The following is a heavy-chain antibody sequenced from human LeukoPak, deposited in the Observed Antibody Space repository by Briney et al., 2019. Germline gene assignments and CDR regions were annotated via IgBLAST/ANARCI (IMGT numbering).Heavy chain of an antibody. CDR1: GFTFSSYA. CDR2: ISYDGSNK. J-gene: IGHJ4*02. Sequence: PGGSLRLSCAASGFTFSSYALHWVRQAPGKGLEWVAVISYDGSNKFYADSVKGRFTISRDNSKNTLYLQMNSLRAEDTAVYYCANIDLSLAVAGTWGQGTLVTVSS. V-gene: IGHV3-30-3*01. D-gene: IGHD6-19*01. CDR3: ANIDLSLAVAGT.